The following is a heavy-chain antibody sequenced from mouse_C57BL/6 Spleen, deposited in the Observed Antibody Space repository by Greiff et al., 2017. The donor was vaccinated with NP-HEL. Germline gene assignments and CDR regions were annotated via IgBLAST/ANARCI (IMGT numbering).Heavy chain of an antibody. CDR3: ARLDYGSSYYAMDY. CDR1: GYTFTSYW. V-gene: IGHV1-64*01. J-gene: IGHJ4*01. Sequence: QVQLQQSGAELVKPGASVKLSCKASGYTFTSYWMHWVKQRPGQGLEWIGMIHPNSGSTNYNEKFKSKATLTVDKSSSTAYMQLSSLTSEDSAVYYCARLDYGSSYYAMDYWGQGTSVTVSS. D-gene: IGHD1-1*01. CDR2: IHPNSGST.